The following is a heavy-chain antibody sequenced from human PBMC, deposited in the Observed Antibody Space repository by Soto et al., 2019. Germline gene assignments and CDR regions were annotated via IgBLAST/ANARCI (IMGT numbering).Heavy chain of an antibody. J-gene: IGHJ4*02. D-gene: IGHD6-13*01. CDR1: GGSISSSNW. V-gene: IGHV4-4*02. Sequence: QVQLQESGPGLVKPSGTLSLTCAVSGGSISSSNWWSWVRQPPGKGLEWIGEIYHSGSTNYNPSLKSRVTISVDKSKNQFALKLSSVTAADTAVYYCASSRAGIAAAGTPYFDYWGQGTLVTVSS. CDR2: IYHSGST. CDR3: ASSRAGIAAAGTPYFDY.